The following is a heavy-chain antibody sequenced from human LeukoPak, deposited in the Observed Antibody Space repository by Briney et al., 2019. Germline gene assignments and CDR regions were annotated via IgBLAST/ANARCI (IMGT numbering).Heavy chain of an antibody. CDR3: ARVFRYQLLSGYYYYYGMDV. Sequence: ASVKVSCKASGYTFTGYYMHWVRQATGQGLEWMGWMNPNSGNTGYAQKFQGRVTMTRNTSISTAYMELSSLRSEDTAVYYCARVFRYQLLSGYYYYYGMDVWGQGTTVTVSS. CDR2: MNPNSGNT. D-gene: IGHD2-2*01. CDR1: GYTFTGYY. J-gene: IGHJ6*02. V-gene: IGHV1-8*02.